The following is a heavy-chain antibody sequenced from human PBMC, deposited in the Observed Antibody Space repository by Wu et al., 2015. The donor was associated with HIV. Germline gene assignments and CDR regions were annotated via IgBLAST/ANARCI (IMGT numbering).Heavy chain of an antibody. V-gene: IGHV1-69*05. D-gene: IGHD6-13*01. CDR2: IIPIFGTA. J-gene: IGHJ5*02. Sequence: QVQLVQSGAEVKKPGSSVKVSCKASGGTFSSYAISWVRQAPGQGLEWMGRIIPIFGTANYAQKFQGRVTITTDESTSTVHLDLSSLSFEDTAVYYCARGLAAPGNFRENWFDPWGQGTLVIVSS. CDR3: ARGLAAPGNFRENWFDP. CDR1: GGTFSSYA.